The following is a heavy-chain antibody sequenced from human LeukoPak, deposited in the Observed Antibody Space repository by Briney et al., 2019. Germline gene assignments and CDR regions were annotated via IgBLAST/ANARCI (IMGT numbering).Heavy chain of an antibody. Sequence: PSETLSLTCTVSGASISSYYWSWIRQPPGKGLEWIGYIYYSGSSNYNPSLKSRVTISVDTSKNQFSLKLSSVTAADTAVYYCARYPFDGYNYYFDYWGQGTLVTASS. V-gene: IGHV4-59*01. D-gene: IGHD5-24*01. CDR2: IYYSGSS. CDR3: ARYPFDGYNYYFDY. J-gene: IGHJ4*02. CDR1: GASISSYY.